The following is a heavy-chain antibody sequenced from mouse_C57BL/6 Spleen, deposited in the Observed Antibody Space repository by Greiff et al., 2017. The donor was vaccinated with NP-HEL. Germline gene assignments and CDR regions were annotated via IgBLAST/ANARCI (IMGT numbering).Heavy chain of an antibody. Sequence: EVKLMESGGGLVKPGGSLKLSCAASGFTFSDYGMHWVRQAPEKGLEWVAYISSGSSTIYYADTVKGRFTISRDNAKNTLFLQMTSLRSEDTAMYYCARGIGNYFDDWGQGTTLTVSS. J-gene: IGHJ2*01. CDR2: ISSGSSTI. CDR1: GFTFSDYG. CDR3: ARGIGNYFDD. V-gene: IGHV5-17*01.